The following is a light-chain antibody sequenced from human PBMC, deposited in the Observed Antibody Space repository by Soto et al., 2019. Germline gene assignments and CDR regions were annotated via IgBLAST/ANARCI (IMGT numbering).Light chain of an antibody. CDR3: SSYAGRNIVI. CDR1: SSDISKYNY. V-gene: IGLV2-8*01. CDR2: EVN. Sequence: QSALTQPPSASGSPGQSVTISCTGTSSDISKYNYVSWYQQLPGKAPKLLIYEVNKRPTEVPERFSCSKSANTASLTVSGLRTEDEADYYCSSYAGRNIVIFGGGTKLTVL. J-gene: IGLJ2*01.